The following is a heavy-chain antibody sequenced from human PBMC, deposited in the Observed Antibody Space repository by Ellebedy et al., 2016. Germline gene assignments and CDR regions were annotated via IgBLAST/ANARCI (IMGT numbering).Heavy chain of an antibody. CDR3: ARVQGYTLYYYYYMDV. CDR2: IYYSGST. CDR1: GGSISSSSYY. D-gene: IGHD5-18*01. Sequence: SETLSLXXTVSGGSISSSSYYWGWIRQPPGKGLEWIGSIYYSGSTYYNPSLKSRVTISVDTSKNQFSLKLSSVTAADTAVYYCARVQGYTLYYYYYMDVWGKGTTVTVSS. J-gene: IGHJ6*03. V-gene: IGHV4-39*07.